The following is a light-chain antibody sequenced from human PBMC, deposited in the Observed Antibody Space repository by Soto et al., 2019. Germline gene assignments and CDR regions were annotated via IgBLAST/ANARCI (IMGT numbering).Light chain of an antibody. Sequence: IPLTQCPSSLSASLAARITITCVVSQGIRSALGWYQQKPGIVPKLLIYSASTLQSGVPSRFSGSGFGTEFTLTIISLQPEDFATYYCLLDYAYFWAFGQGTKVDIK. V-gene: IGKV1-6*01. CDR2: SAS. CDR3: LLDYAYFWA. J-gene: IGKJ1*01. CDR1: QGIRSA.